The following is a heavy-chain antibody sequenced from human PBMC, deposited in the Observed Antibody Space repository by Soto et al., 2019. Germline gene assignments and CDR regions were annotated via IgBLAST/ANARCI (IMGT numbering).Heavy chain of an antibody. J-gene: IGHJ4*02. CDR3: ARTRDFYSKYETNFDY. D-gene: IGHD4-4*01. CDR2: IYYSGST. Sequence: PSETLSLTCTVSGGSISSYYWSWIRQPPGKGLEWIGYIYYSGSTNYNPSLKSRVTISVDTSKNQFSLKLSSVTAADTAVYYCARTRDFYSKYETNFDYWGQGTQVTVSS. CDR1: GGSISSYY. V-gene: IGHV4-59*08.